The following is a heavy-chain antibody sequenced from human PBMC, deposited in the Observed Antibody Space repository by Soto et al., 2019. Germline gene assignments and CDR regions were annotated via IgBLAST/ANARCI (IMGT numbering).Heavy chain of an antibody. CDR1: GYTFTSYY. V-gene: IGHV1-46*03. Sequence: ASVKVSCKASGYTFTSYYMHWVRQAPGQGLEWMGIINPSGGSTSYAQKFQGRVTMTRDTSTSTVYMGLSSLRSEETAVYYWARGRGEQDPTHYYMDVWGKGTTVTVSS. J-gene: IGHJ6*03. CDR2: INPSGGST. CDR3: ARGRGEQDPTHYYMDV. D-gene: IGHD2-21*01.